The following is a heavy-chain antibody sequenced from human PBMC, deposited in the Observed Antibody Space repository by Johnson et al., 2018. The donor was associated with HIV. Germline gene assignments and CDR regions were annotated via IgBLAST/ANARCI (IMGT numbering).Heavy chain of an antibody. J-gene: IGHJ3*02. D-gene: IGHD1-26*01. V-gene: IGHV3-30-3*01. CDR1: GFTFSSYA. Sequence: VQLMESGGGVVQPGRSLRLSCAASGFTFSSYALHWVRQAPGKGLEWVAVISYDGSNKYYADSVKGRFTISRDNAKNSLYLQMNSLRAEDTAVYYCARDWSCIVRAKGAFDIWGQGTMVSVSS. CDR3: ARDWSCIVRAKGAFDI. CDR2: ISYDGSNK.